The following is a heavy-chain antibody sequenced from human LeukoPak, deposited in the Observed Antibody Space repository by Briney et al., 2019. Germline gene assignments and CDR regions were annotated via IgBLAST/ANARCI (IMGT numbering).Heavy chain of an antibody. J-gene: IGHJ4*02. D-gene: IGHD3-22*01. CDR2: INQAGSEK. CDR3: AKSMIDVRYYFDF. CDR1: GFTFNTYY. Sequence: GGSLRLSCAASGFTFNTYYMSWVRQAPGKGLEWVANINQAGSEKYYVDSVKGRFTISRDNAKNSLYLQMNSLGADDTAVYYCAKSMIDVRYYFDFWGQGTLVTGSS. V-gene: IGHV3-7*01.